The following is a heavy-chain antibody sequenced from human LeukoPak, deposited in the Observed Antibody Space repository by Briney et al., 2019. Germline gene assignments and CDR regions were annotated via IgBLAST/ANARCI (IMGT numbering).Heavy chain of an antibody. J-gene: IGHJ4*02. CDR1: GGSFSGYY. V-gene: IGHV4-34*01. CDR2: INHSGST. CDR3: ARRAVNYDYVWGSYRYTAFDY. Sequence: PSETLSLTCAVYGGSFSGYYWSWIRQPPRKGLEWIGEINHSGSTNYNPSLKSRVTISVDTSKNQFSLKLSSVTAADTAVYYWARRAVNYDYVWGSYRYTAFDYWGQGTLVTVSS. D-gene: IGHD3-16*02.